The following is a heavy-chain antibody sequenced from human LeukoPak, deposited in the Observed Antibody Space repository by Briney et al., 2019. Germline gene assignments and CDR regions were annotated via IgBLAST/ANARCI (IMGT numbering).Heavy chain of an antibody. D-gene: IGHD2-15*01. V-gene: IGHV1-18*01. CDR3: ARDIVVVVAARSLDY. CDR2: ISAYNGNT. J-gene: IGHJ4*02. CDR1: GYTFTSYG. Sequence: ASVKVSCKASGYTFTSYGISWVRQAPGQGLEWMGWISAYNGNTNYAQKLQGRVTMTTDTSTSTAYMELRSLRSDDTAVYYCARDIVVVVAARSLDYWGQGTLVTVSS.